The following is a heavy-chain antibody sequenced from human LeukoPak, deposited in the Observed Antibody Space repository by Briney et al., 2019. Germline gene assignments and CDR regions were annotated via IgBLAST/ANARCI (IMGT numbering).Heavy chain of an antibody. CDR1: GFSFSNFE. CDR2: ISSSGETT. V-gene: IGHV3-48*03. D-gene: IGHD3-16*01. CDR3: ATRRLPHRGPFES. J-gene: IGHJ4*02. Sequence: GRSLRLSCAASGFSFSNFEMNWVRRAPGKGLEWVSYISSSGETTLYADSVQGRFTISRDNAKNSLYLQMNSLRVDDSAVYYCATRRLPHRGPFESWGQGSLVTVSS.